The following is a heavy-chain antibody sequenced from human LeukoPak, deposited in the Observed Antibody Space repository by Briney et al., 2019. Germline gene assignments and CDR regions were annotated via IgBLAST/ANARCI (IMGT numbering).Heavy chain of an antibody. Sequence: PGGSLRLSCAASGFTFSSYAMHWVRQAPGKGLEWVAVISYDGSNKYYADSVKGRFTISRDNSKNTLYLQMNSLRAEDTAVYYCARFPWDYWGQGTLVTVSS. V-gene: IGHV3-30-3*01. CDR3: ARFPWDY. CDR1: GFTFSSYA. J-gene: IGHJ4*02. CDR2: ISYDGSNK.